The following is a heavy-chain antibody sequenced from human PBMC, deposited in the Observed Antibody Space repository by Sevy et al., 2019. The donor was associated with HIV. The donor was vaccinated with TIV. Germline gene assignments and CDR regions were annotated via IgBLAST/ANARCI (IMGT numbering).Heavy chain of an antibody. V-gene: IGHV3-30*02. Sequence: GGSLRLSCAASGFTFSSYGMHWVRQAPGKGLEWVAFIRYDGSNKYYADSVKGRFTISRDNSKNTLYLQMNSLRAEDTAVYYCAKDSGVAVAGLFDYWGQGTLVTVSS. J-gene: IGHJ4*02. D-gene: IGHD6-19*01. CDR1: GFTFSSYG. CDR2: IRYDGSNK. CDR3: AKDSGVAVAGLFDY.